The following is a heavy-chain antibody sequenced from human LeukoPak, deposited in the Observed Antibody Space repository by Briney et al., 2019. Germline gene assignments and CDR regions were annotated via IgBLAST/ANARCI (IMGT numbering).Heavy chain of an antibody. CDR2: IYYSGNT. D-gene: IGHD3-16*01. CDR1: GDSISSGSYS. CDR3: ARHRGGLPELNWYLDL. Sequence: SETLSLTCTVSGDSISSGSYSWDWIRQPPGKGLEWIGSIYYSGNTYHNPSLKSRVTISVDTSKNQFSLKLSSVTAADTAVYYCARHRGGLPELNWYLDLWGRGTLVTVSS. V-gene: IGHV4-39*01. J-gene: IGHJ2*01.